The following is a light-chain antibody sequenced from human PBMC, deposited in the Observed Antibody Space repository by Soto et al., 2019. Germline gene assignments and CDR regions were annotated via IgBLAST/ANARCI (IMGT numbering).Light chain of an antibody. CDR3: QSYDSSLSGYV. CDR1: SSNIGAGYD. V-gene: IGLV1-40*01. J-gene: IGLJ1*01. Sequence: VVTQPPSVSGAPGQRVTISCTGSSSNIGAGYDVHWYQQLPGTAPKLLIYGNSNRPSGVPDRFSGSKSGTSASLAITGLQAEDEADYYCQSYDSSLSGYVFGTGTKVTV. CDR2: GNS.